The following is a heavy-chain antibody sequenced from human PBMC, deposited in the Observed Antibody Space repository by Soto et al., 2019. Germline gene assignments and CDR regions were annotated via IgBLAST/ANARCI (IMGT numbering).Heavy chain of an antibody. CDR2: ISGTGGST. CDR1: VFTFSTYA. CDR3: AKNSATTSSSSSH. V-gene: IGHV3-23*01. J-gene: IGHJ4*02. D-gene: IGHD6-6*01. Sequence: EVQLLESGGGLVQPGGSLRLSCAGSVFTFSTYAVSWVRQAPGKGLEWVSAISGTGGSTYYADSVKGRFTISRDNSKNTLYLQMNSLRAEDTAVYYCAKNSATTSSSSSHWGQGTLVTVSS.